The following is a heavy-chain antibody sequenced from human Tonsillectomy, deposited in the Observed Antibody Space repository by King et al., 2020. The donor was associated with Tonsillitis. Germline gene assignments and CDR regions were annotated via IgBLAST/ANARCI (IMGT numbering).Heavy chain of an antibody. J-gene: IGHJ6*02. CDR3: AKDIERRHISGWLGGGMDV. V-gene: IGHV3-9*01. CDR1: GFTFDDYA. Sequence: VQLVESGGGLVQPGRSLRLSCAASGFTFDDYAMHWVRQVPGKGLEWVSGISWNSGSIGYADSVKGRFTISRDNAKNSLYLQMNSLRAEDTALYFCAKDIERRHISGWLGGGMDVWGQGTTVTVSS. CDR2: ISWNSGSI. D-gene: IGHD6-19*01.